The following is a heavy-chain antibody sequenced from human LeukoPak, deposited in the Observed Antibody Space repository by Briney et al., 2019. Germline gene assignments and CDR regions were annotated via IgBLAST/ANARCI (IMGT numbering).Heavy chain of an antibody. CDR2: ISGSSSTI. V-gene: IGHV3-48*01. J-gene: IGHJ4*02. CDR3: ARDLGSSGWLTFDY. D-gene: IGHD6-19*01. Sequence: PGGSLRLSCAASGFTFSSYSMNWVRQAPGKGLEWVSYISGSSSTIYYADSVKGRFTISRDNAKNSLYLQMNSLRAEDTAVYYCARDLGSSGWLTFDYWGQGTLVTVSS. CDR1: GFTFSSYS.